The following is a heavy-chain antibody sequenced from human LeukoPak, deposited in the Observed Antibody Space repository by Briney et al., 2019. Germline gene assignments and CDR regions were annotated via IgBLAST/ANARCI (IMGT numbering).Heavy chain of an antibody. D-gene: IGHD3-16*01. CDR1: GGSITSTN. J-gene: IGHJ4*02. CDR2: ISGSGGST. CDR3: ARGGG. V-gene: IGHV3-23*01. Sequence: GTLSLTCGVSGGSITSTNWWSWVRQPPGQGLEWVSAISGSGGSTYYADSVKGRFTISRDNSKNTLYLQMNSLRAEDTAVYYCARGGGWGQGTLVTVSS.